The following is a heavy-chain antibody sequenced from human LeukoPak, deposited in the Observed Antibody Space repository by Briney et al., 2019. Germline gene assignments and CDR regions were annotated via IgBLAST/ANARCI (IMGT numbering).Heavy chain of an antibody. V-gene: IGHV3-23*01. CDR3: AKVNRAYCGGDCPDAFDI. CDR1: GFTFSSYA. J-gene: IGHJ3*02. CDR2: NSGSGGST. D-gene: IGHD2-21*02. Sequence: GGSLRLSCAASGFTFSSYAMSWVRQAPGKGLEWVSANSGSGGSTYYADSVKGRFTISRDNSKNTLYLQMNSLRAEDTAVYYCAKVNRAYCGGDCPDAFDIWGQGTMVTVSS.